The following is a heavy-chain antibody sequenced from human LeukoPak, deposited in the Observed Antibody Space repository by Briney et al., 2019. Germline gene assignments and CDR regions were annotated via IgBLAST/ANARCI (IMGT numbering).Heavy chain of an antibody. CDR1: GNTFSSNI. Sequence: ASVKVFCKTSGNTFSSNIINWVRQAPGQRLDWMGWINAGNGNTKYSEKFQGRVTITRDTSASTVYMELSSLRSEDTAVYYCARERPTTTAFHVWGQGTMVTVSP. D-gene: IGHD1-14*01. J-gene: IGHJ3*01. CDR2: INAGNGNT. V-gene: IGHV1-3*01. CDR3: ARERPTTTAFHV.